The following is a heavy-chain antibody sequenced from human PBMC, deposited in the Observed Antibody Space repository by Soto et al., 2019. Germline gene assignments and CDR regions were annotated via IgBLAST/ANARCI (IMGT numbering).Heavy chain of an antibody. CDR3: ARDLLWFGELLYAYYYYGMDV. V-gene: IGHV1-3*01. CDR1: GYTFTSYA. J-gene: IGHJ6*02. D-gene: IGHD3-10*01. CDR2: INAGNGNT. Sequence: QVQLVQSGAEVKKPGASVKVSCKASGYTFTSYAMHWVRQAPGQRLEWMGWINAGNGNTKYSQKFQGRVTITRDTSASTAYMELSSLRSEDTAVYYSARDLLWFGELLYAYYYYGMDVWGQGTTVTVSS.